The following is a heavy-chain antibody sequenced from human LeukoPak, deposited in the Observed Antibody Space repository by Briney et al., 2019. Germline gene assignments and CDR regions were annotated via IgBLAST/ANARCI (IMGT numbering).Heavy chain of an antibody. Sequence: SETLSLTCTVSGGSISSYYWSWIRQPPGKGLEWIGYIYYSGSTNYNPSLKSRVTISVDTSKNQFSLKLSSVTAADTAVYYCARDPAWFGELVGASDIWGQGTMVTVSS. CDR3: ARDPAWFGELVGASDI. J-gene: IGHJ3*02. CDR1: GGSISSYY. D-gene: IGHD3-10*01. CDR2: IYYSGST. V-gene: IGHV4-59*01.